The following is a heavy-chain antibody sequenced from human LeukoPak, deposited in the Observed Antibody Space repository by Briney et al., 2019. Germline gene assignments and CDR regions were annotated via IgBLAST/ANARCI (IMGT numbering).Heavy chain of an antibody. CDR3: AKSRSSSTSCYNY. CDR1: GFTFSSYA. D-gene: IGHD2-2*02. CDR2: ISGSGGST. V-gene: IGHV3-23*01. Sequence: AGGSLRLSCAASGFTFSSYAMSWVRQAPGKGLEWVSDISGSGGSTYYADSVKGRFTISRDNSKNTLYLQMNSLGAEDTAVYYCAKSRSSSTSCYNYWGQGTLVTVSS. J-gene: IGHJ4*02.